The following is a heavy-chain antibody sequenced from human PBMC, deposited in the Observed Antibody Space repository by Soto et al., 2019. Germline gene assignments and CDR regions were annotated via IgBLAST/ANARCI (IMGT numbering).Heavy chain of an antibody. D-gene: IGHD3-10*01. CDR2: INHSGST. Sequence: SETLSLTCAVYGGSFIGYYWSWILQPPGKGLEWIGEINHSGSTNYNPSLKSRVTISVDTSKNQFSLKLSSVTAADTAVYYCAREWGYYGSGSYYPFDYWGQGTLVTVSS. CDR1: GGSFIGYY. V-gene: IGHV4-34*01. CDR3: AREWGYYGSGSYYPFDY. J-gene: IGHJ4*02.